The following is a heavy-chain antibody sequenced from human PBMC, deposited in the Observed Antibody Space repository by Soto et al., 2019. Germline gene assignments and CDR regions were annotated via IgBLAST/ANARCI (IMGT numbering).Heavy chain of an antibody. CDR3: ARELLDCSSTSCHPLYGMDV. CDR2: IIPIFGTA. V-gene: IGHV1-69*01. D-gene: IGHD2-2*01. CDR1: GGTFSSYA. J-gene: IGHJ6*02. Sequence: QVQLVQSGAEVKKPGSSVKVSCKASGGTFSSYAISWVRQAPGQGLEWMGGIIPIFGTANYAQKFQGRVTITADESTSTAYMELSSLRSEDTAVYYCARELLDCSSTSCHPLYGMDVWGQGTTVTVSS.